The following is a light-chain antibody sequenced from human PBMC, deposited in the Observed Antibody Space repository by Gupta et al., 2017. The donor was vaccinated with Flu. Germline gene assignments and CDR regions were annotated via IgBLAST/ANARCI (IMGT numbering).Light chain of an antibody. CDR3: QQGLGALS. J-gene: IGKJ4*01. V-gene: IGKV4-1*01. CDR2: WAS. CDR1: QSVVYSLNNKNY. Sequence: DILMIQSPDSLAVSLGERATINCKSSQSVVYSLNNKNYLNWYQQKPGQPPKLLIHWASIRESGVPDRFSGSGSGTDFTLTISSRQPEDVAIYYCQQGLGALSFGGGTKVEIK.